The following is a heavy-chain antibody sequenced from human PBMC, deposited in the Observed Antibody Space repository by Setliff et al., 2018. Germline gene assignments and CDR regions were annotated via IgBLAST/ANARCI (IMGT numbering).Heavy chain of an antibody. J-gene: IGHJ3*02. CDR3: ARDLDYQYYYETSGRDAFDI. Sequence: ASVKVSCKASGATFSSYGISWVRQAPGQGLEWMGGTIPMFGTTEYAQKFQGRLTIITDESTNTAFMQLSSLRSDDTAVYYCARDLDYQYYYETSGRDAFDIWGLGTMVTVSS. CDR2: TIPMFGTT. D-gene: IGHD3-22*01. V-gene: IGHV1-69*05. CDR1: GATFSSYG.